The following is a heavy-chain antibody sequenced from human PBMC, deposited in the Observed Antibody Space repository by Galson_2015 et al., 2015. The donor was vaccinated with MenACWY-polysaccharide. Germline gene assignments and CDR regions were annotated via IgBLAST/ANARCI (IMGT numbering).Heavy chain of an antibody. V-gene: IGHV3-23*01. D-gene: IGHD1-26*01. CDR3: AKDKGGGSHWGNTKIDY. J-gene: IGHJ4*02. CDR1: GFTFSSYA. CDR2: ISNSGGST. Sequence: SLRLSCAASGFTFSSYAMNWVRQAPGKGLEWVSAISNSGGSTYYADSVKGRFTISRDNSKNTLFLRMNSLRAEDTAVYYCAKDKGGGSHWGNTKIDYWGQGTLVTVSS.